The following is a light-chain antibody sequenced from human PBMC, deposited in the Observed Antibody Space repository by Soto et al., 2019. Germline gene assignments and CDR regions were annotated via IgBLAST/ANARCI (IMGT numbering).Light chain of an antibody. CDR1: QDIGFS. CDR3: QQYNSYPRT. CDR2: AAS. J-gene: IGKJ1*01. Sequence: DIQMTQSPSSLSVSVGDRVTITRRASQDIGFSLGWFQLKPGKAPKSLIYAASTLQVGVPSRFSSSGSGTDFTLTISSLQPEDFATYYCQQYNSYPRTFGQGTKVEVK. V-gene: IGKV1-16*01.